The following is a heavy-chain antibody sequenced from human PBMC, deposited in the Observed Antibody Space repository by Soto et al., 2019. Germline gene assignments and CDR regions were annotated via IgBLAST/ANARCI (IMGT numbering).Heavy chain of an antibody. V-gene: IGHV1-8*01. Sequence: QVLLVQSGADVKKPGASVKVSCKTSGYTFTEFDINWVRQAPGQGLEGMGWMNTNTGNTGYAQKFQGRVTMTRDTTISTAYMELRRLRSEDPAVYYCARVVRFFGGHAGYWGQGTLVTVSS. CDR2: MNTNTGNT. D-gene: IGHD3-3*01. J-gene: IGHJ4*02. CDR3: ARVVRFFGGHAGY. CDR1: GYTFTEFD.